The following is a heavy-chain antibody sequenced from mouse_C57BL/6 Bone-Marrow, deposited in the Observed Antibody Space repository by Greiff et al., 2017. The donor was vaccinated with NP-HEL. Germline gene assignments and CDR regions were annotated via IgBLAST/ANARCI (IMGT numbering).Heavy chain of an antibody. CDR1: GYTFTSYG. CDR2: IYPRSGNT. Sequence: VQLQQSGAELARPGASVKLSCKASGYTFTSYGISWVKQRTGQGLEWIGEIYPRSGNTYYNEKFKGKATLTADKSSSTAYMELRSLTSEDSAVYFCARGGTTMYYYAMDYWGQGTSVTVSS. D-gene: IGHD1-1*01. V-gene: IGHV1-81*01. CDR3: ARGGTTMYYYAMDY. J-gene: IGHJ4*01.